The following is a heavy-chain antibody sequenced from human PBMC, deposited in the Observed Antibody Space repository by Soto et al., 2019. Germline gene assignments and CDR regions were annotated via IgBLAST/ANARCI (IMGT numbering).Heavy chain of an antibody. V-gene: IGHV4-39*01. CDR2: IYYSGST. D-gene: IGHD2-15*01. CDR3: ARLSRPRYCSGGSCESWFDP. J-gene: IGHJ5*02. CDR1: GGSISSSSYY. Sequence: SETLSLTCTVSGGSISSSSYYWGWIRQPPGKGLEWIGSIYYSGSTYYNPSLKSRVTISVDTSKNQFSLKLSSVTAADTAVYYCARLSRPRYCSGGSCESWFDPWGQGTLVTVSS.